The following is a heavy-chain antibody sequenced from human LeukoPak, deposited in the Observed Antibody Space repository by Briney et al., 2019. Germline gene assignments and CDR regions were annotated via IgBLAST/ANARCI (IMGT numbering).Heavy chain of an antibody. CDR1: GGSISSGDYY. D-gene: IGHD5-18*01. J-gene: IGHJ4*02. CDR3: ARYGNSYGLQIDY. Sequence: SETQSLTCTVSGGSISSGDYYWSWIRQPPGKGLEWIGYIYYSGSTYYNPSLKSRVTISVDTSKNQFSLKLSSVTAADTAVYYCARYGNSYGLQIDYWGQGTLVTVSS. V-gene: IGHV4-30-4*01. CDR2: IYYSGST.